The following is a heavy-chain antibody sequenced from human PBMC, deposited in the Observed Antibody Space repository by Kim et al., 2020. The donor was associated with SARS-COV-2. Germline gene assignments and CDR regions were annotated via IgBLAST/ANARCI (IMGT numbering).Heavy chain of an antibody. Sequence: GGSLRLSCVASGFTFSSYSMSWVRQAPGKGLEWVSSISSGSSYIYYADSVKGRFTISRDNAKNSLYLQMNSLRAEDTAVYYCARDPGVTIFGVVAITLSCMDVWGQGTTVTVSS. J-gene: IGHJ6*02. CDR2: ISSGSSYI. CDR1: GFTFSSYS. V-gene: IGHV3-21*01. D-gene: IGHD3-3*01. CDR3: ARDPGVTIFGVVAITLSCMDV.